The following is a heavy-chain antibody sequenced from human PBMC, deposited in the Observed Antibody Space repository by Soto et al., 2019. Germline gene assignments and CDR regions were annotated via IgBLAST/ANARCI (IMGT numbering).Heavy chain of an antibody. J-gene: IGHJ4*02. D-gene: IGHD3-10*01. CDR3: ARGSSPQDY. V-gene: IGHV4-4*07. CDR2: MYSTGNT. Sequence: SETLSLTCIVSGGSISAYHWSWIRQPAGKGLEWIGRMYSTGNTNYNPSLQGRVTMTTDTSTSTAYMELRSLRSDDTAVYYCARGSSPQDYWGQGTLVTVSS. CDR1: GGSISAYH.